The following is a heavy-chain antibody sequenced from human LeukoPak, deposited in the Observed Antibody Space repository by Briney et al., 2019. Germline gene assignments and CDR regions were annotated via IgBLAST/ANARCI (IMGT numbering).Heavy chain of an antibody. D-gene: IGHD3-22*01. CDR1: GFTFSDYY. CDR2: ISSSGSTI. V-gene: IGHV3-11*01. J-gene: IGHJ2*01. CDR3: ARDSPYDSSGYDL. Sequence: GGSLRLSCAASGFTFSDYYMSRIRQAPGKGLEWVSYISSSGSTIYYADSVKGRFTISRDNAKNSLYLQMNSLRAADTAVYYCARDSPYDSSGYDLWGRGTLVTVSS.